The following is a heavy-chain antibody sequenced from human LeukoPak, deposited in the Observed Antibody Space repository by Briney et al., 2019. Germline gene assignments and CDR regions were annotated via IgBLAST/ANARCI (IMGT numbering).Heavy chain of an antibody. CDR3: ARVAYYDFWSGHGYFDY. CDR2: INPNSGGT. D-gene: IGHD3-3*01. V-gene: IGHV1-2*02. CDR1: GYTFTGYY. Sequence: ASVKVSCKASGYTFTGYYMHWVRQAPGQGLEWMGWINPNSGGTNYAQKFQGRVTMTRDTSISTAHMELSRLRSDDTAVYYCARVAYYDFWSGHGYFDYWGQGTLVTVSS. J-gene: IGHJ4*02.